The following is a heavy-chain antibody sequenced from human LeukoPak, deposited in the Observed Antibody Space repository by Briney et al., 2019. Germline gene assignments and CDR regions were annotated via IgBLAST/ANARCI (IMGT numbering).Heavy chain of an antibody. Sequence: ASVKVSCKASGYTFSNFGFSWVRQAPGQGLEWMGWISGYTGDTYYAHKVQGRVTMTTDTSANIAYMELRSLRSDDTAVYYCARDKAGIDSWSGYYTFNDRFDIWGQGTKVTVSS. D-gene: IGHD3-3*01. V-gene: IGHV1-18*01. CDR3: ARDKAGIDSWSGYYTFNDRFDI. CDR2: ISGYTGDT. CDR1: GYTFSNFG. J-gene: IGHJ3*02.